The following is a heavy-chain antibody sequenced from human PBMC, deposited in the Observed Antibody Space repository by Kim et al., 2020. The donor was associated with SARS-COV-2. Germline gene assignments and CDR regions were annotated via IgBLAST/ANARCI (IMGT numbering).Heavy chain of an antibody. D-gene: IGHD5-12*01. CDR3: ASPSGYNAFDI. CDR1: GGSFSGYY. CDR2: INHSGST. V-gene: IGHV4-34*01. J-gene: IGHJ3*02. Sequence: SETLSLTCAVYGGSFSGYYWSWIRQPPGKGLEWIGEINHSGSTNYNPSLKSRVTISVDTSKNQFSLKLSSVTAADTAVYYCASPSGYNAFDIWGQGTMVTVSS.